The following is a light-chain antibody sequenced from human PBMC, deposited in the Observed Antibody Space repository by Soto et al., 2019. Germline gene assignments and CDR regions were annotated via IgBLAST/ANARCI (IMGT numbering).Light chain of an antibody. J-gene: IGKJ5*01. V-gene: IGKV1-39*01. CDR3: QQSYSTIT. Sequence: DIQVTQSPSSLSASVGDRVTITCRASQSIRTYLNWYQQKPGKAPKLLIYAASSLQSGVPSRFSGSGSGTDFTLTISSLQPEDFATYYCQQSYSTITFGQGTRLEIK. CDR2: AAS. CDR1: QSIRTY.